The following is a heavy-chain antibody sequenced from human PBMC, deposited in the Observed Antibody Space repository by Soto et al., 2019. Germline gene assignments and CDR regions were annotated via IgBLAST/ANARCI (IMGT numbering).Heavy chain of an antibody. V-gene: IGHV1-3*01. CDR1: GYTFTSYA. CDR3: AGDRGTAYYFDY. D-gene: IGHD5-18*01. Sequence: ASVKVSCKASGYTFTSYAMHWVRQAPGQRLEWMGWINAGNGNTKYSQKFQGRVTITRDTSASTAYMELSSLRSEDTAVYYCAGDRGTAYYFDYWGQGTLVTVSS. CDR2: INAGNGNT. J-gene: IGHJ4*02.